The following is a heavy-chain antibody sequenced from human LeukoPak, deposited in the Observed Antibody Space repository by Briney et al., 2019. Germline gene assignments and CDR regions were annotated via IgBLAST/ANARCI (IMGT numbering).Heavy chain of an antibody. Sequence: GGSLRLSCAASGFTFSSYTMHWVRQAPSKGLEWVALTSSDGNKYFADSVQGRFTISRDNSRNTVYLQLDSPRPDDTAVYYCARERGIRALYFDNWGQGTLVTVSS. CDR1: GFTFSSYT. V-gene: IGHV3-30*04. D-gene: IGHD3-16*01. CDR3: ARERGIRALYFDN. CDR2: TSSDGNK. J-gene: IGHJ4*02.